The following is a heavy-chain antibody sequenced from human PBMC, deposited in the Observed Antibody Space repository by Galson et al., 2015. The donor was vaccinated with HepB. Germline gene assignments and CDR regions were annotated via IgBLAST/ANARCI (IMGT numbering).Heavy chain of an antibody. CDR2: IDWDDDK. D-gene: IGHD6-13*01. CDR3: ARARIAAAGTSDGMDV. Sequence: PALVKPTQTLTLTCTFSGFSLSTSGMCVSWIRQPPGKALEWLALIDWDDDKYYSTSLKTRLTISKDTSKNQVVLTMTNMDPVDTATYYCARARIAAAGTSDGMDVWGQGTTVTVSS. J-gene: IGHJ6*02. V-gene: IGHV2-70*01. CDR1: GFSLSTSGMC.